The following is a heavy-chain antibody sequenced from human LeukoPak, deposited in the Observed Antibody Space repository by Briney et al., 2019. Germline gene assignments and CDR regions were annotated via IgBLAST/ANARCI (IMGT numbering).Heavy chain of an antibody. J-gene: IGHJ4*02. V-gene: IGHV1-2*02. D-gene: IGHD3-22*01. CDR2: INPNSGGT. CDR3: ARGGDYYDSSGYYLY. CDR1: GYTFTGYY. Sequence: GASVKVSCKASGYTFTGYYMHWVRQAPGQGLEWMGWINPNSGGTNYAQKFQGRVTMTRDTSISTAYMELSRLRSDDTAVYYCARGGDYYDSSGYYLYWGQGTLVTVSS.